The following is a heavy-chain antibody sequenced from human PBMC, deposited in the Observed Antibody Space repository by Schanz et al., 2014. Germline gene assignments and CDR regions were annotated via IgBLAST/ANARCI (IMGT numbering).Heavy chain of an antibody. V-gene: IGHV3-11*01. Sequence: QVQMVESGGGLVKPGGSLRLSCAPSGFTFSDFYMSWIRQAPGKGLEWLSYISRDGTTSYYADSVKGRFTISRDNAKNSLYLEMTSLRGEDTAVYYCARLPVGKSHGYFDCWGLGTLVTVSS. D-gene: IGHD1-1*01. J-gene: IGHJ4*02. CDR2: ISRDGTTS. CDR1: GFTFSDFY. CDR3: ARLPVGKSHGYFDC.